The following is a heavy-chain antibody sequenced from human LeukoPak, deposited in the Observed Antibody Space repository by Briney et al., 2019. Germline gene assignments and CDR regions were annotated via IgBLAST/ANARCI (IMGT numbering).Heavy chain of an antibody. V-gene: IGHV3-30*04. Sequence: PGGSLRLSCAASGFTFSSYAMHWVRQAPGKGLEWVAVISYDGSNKYYADSVKGRFTISRDNSENTLYLQMNSLRAEDTAVYYCARDMSENPNYYYYGMDVWGKGTTVTVSS. D-gene: IGHD3-16*01. J-gene: IGHJ6*04. CDR2: ISYDGSNK. CDR3: ARDMSENPNYYYYGMDV. CDR1: GFTFSSYA.